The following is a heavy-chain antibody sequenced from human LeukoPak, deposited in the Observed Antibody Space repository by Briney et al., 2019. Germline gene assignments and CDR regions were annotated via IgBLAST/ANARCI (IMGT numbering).Heavy chain of an antibody. CDR2: IYYIGIT. V-gene: IGHV4-39*02. J-gene: IGHJ4*02. CDR1: GVSISSSSYH. D-gene: IGHD4-23*01. CDR3: ARIDYGGNSWGYYFDY. Sequence: SETLSLTCTVSGVSISSSSYHWGWIRQPPGKGLEWIGSIYYIGITYYNPPLKSRVTISVDTSNNHFSLKLSSVTAADTAVYYCARIDYGGNSWGYYFDYWGQGARVSLFS.